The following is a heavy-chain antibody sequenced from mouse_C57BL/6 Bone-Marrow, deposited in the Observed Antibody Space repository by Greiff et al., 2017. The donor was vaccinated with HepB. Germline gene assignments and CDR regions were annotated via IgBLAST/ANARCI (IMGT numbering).Heavy chain of an antibody. CDR2: IRNKANNHAT. V-gene: IGHV6-6*01. CDR3: TRLWVRRKPHYYAMDY. D-gene: IGHD2-14*01. J-gene: IGHJ4*01. Sequence: DVMLVESGGGLVQPGGSMKLSCAASGFTFSDAWMDWVRQSPEKGLEWVAEIRNKANNHATYYAESVKGRFTISRDDSKSSVYLQMNSLRAEDTCIYYCTRLWVRRKPHYYAMDYWGQGTSVTVSS. CDR1: GFTFSDAW.